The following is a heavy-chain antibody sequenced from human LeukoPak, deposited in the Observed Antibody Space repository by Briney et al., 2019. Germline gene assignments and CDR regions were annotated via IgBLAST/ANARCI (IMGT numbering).Heavy chain of an antibody. D-gene: IGHD3-10*01. CDR3: VKGNTVTMIRGGVWFDP. CDR2: MSGNGGST. Sequence: HTGGSLRLSCSASGFTFSSYAMHWVRQAPGKGLEYVSAMSGNGGSTYYADSVKGRFTISRDNSKNTLYLQMSSLRAEDTAVYYCVKGNTVTMIRGGVWFDPWGQGTLVTVSS. J-gene: IGHJ5*02. CDR1: GFTFSSYA. V-gene: IGHV3-64D*06.